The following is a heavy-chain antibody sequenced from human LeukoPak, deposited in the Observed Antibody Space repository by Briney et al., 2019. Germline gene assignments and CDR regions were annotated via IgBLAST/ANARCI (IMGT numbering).Heavy chain of an antibody. CDR1: GDSINSLDL. J-gene: IGHJ3*02. CDR2: MYLSGTT. Sequence: PSETLSLTCTVSGDSINSLDLWSWVRQPPGKGLEWIGEMYLSGTTHSNPSVKSRVTISIDKSKNQFFLNLSSVTAADTAVYYCVRHCCSSPSKRTFDIWGQGTLVAVSS. V-gene: IGHV4-4*02. D-gene: IGHD2-15*01. CDR3: VRHCCSSPSKRTFDI.